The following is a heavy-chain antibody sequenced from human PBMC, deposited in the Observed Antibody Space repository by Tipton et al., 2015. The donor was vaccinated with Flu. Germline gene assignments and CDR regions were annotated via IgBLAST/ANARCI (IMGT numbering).Heavy chain of an antibody. CDR1: SGSIRSTNYF. CDR3: ARLSYYDVDLKNFYFDY. D-gene: IGHD3-10*02. V-gene: IGHV4-39*01. J-gene: IGHJ4*02. Sequence: TLSLTCTVSSGSIRSTNYFCAWIRQPPGKRLEWIASIYYTGSGSTYYNPSLKSRVTISVDTPKSQFSLMLRSVTAADTAVYYCARLSYYDVDLKNFYFDYWGQGALVTVSS. CDR2: IYYTGSGST.